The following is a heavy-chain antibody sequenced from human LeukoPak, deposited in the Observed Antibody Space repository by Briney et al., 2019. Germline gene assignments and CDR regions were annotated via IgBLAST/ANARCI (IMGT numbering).Heavy chain of an antibody. CDR1: GFTFSSYA. J-gene: IGHJ4*02. V-gene: IGHV3-23*01. Sequence: GGSLRLSCAASGFTFSSYAMSWVRQAPGKGLEWVSAISGSGGSTYYADSVKGRFTISRDNAKNSLYLHMNSLRAEDTAVYYCARDLIVGGTAILGYWGQGTLVTVSS. CDR2: ISGSGGST. D-gene: IGHD1-26*01. CDR3: ARDLIVGGTAILGY.